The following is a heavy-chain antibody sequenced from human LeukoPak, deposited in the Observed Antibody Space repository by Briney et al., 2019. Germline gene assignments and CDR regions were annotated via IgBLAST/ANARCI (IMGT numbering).Heavy chain of an antibody. CDR3: AKVRWDNSGWYYLDS. V-gene: IGHV3-30*18. D-gene: IGHD6-19*01. CDR1: GCSFKDYN. CDR2: ITYDGSNK. J-gene: IGHJ4*02. Sequence: VGALTPSCVASGCSFKDYNMHGVRQAPGKGLEWVAVITYDGSNKYYTDSVKGGFTISRDNSKTTLYLQMNGLSAEDTAVYYCAKVRWDNSGWYYLDSWGQGTLVTVSS.